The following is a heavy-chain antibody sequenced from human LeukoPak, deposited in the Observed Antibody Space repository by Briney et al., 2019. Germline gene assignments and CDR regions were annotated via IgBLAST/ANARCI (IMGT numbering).Heavy chain of an antibody. CDR3: ARGQYDSSGYSTYYYAGMDV. Sequence: ASVKVSCKASGYTFTGYYMHWVRQAPGQGLEWMGWISGYNGKTRSVKTKYSQKFQDRVIMTTDTSTSTAYMELRNLRSDDTAMYFCARGQYDSSGYSTYYYAGMDVWGQGTTVIVSS. J-gene: IGHJ6*02. D-gene: IGHD3-22*01. V-gene: IGHV1-18*04. CDR1: GYTFTGYY. CDR2: ISGYNGKTRSVKT.